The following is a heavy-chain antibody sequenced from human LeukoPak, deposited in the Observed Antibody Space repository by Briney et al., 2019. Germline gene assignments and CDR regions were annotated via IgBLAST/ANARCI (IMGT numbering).Heavy chain of an antibody. D-gene: IGHD3-22*01. J-gene: IGHJ4*02. V-gene: IGHV4-59*01. CDR1: GGSISSYY. CDR2: IYYSGST. CDR3: ATGYDSSGYYSPDFDY. Sequence: SETLSLTCTVSGGSISSYYWSWSRQPPGKVLEWIGYIYYSGSTNYNPSLKSRVTISVDTSKNQFSLKLSSVTAADTAVYYCATGYDSSGYYSPDFDYWGQGTLVTVSS.